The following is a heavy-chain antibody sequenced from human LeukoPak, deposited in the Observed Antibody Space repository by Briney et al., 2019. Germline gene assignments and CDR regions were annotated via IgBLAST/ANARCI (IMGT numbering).Heavy chain of an antibody. CDR2: INPNSGGT. J-gene: IGHJ3*02. CDR3: ARGAVTMVRVSNAFDI. V-gene: IGHV1-2*04. Sequence: ASVKVSCKASGYTFTGYYMHWVRQAPGQGLEWMGWINPNSGGTNYAQKFQGWVTMTRDTSISTAYMELSRLRSDDTAVYYCARGAVTMVRVSNAFDIWGQGTMVTVSS. D-gene: IGHD3-10*01. CDR1: GYTFTGYY.